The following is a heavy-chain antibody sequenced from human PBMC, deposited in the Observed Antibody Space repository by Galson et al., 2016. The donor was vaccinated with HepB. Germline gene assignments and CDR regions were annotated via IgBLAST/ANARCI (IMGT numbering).Heavy chain of an antibody. V-gene: IGHV4-4*02. CDR1: GASIRSSHW. D-gene: IGHD2-2*01. Sequence: TLSLTCAVSGASIRSSHWWSWVRQPPGKGLEWIGEIHHNGNTNYNPALKSRVIISVDNSKNQFSLRLSSVTAADTAVYYCTRDIVLVPAAMMGEYYYYGLEVWGQGTTVTVSS. CDR2: IHHNGNT. J-gene: IGHJ6*02. CDR3: TRDIVLVPAAMMGEYYYYGLEV.